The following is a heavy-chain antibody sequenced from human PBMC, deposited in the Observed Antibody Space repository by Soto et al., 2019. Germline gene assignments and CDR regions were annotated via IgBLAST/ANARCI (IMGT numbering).Heavy chain of an antibody. CDR2: IYYSGST. CDR1: GGSISSYY. J-gene: IGHJ4*02. D-gene: IGHD3-22*01. V-gene: IGHV4-59*12. CDR3: AGYYDSSGYYYQGSLDY. Sequence: PSETLSLTCTVSGGSISSYYWSWIRQPSGKGLEWIGYIYYSGSTNYNPSLKSRVTISVDTSKNQFSLKLSSVTAADTAVYYCAGYYDSSGYYYQGSLDYWGQGTLVTVSS.